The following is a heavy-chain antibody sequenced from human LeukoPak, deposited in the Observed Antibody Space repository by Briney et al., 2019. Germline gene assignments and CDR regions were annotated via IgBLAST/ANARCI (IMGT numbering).Heavy chain of an antibody. Sequence: ASLKVSCKASGYTVTSFYMNWVRQAPGQGLEWMGKINPSGGSTTYAQKFQGRVTMTRDTSTSTVYMELSSLRFEDTAVYYCAREGGLLWFGELMPFDYWGQGTLVTVPS. CDR1: GYTVTSFY. D-gene: IGHD3-10*01. CDR2: INPSGGST. J-gene: IGHJ4*02. CDR3: AREGGLLWFGELMPFDY. V-gene: IGHV1-46*01.